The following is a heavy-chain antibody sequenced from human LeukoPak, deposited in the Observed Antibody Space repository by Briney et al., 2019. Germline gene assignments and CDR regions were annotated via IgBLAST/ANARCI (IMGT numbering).Heavy chain of an antibody. Sequence: SETLSLTCTVSGGSISSYYWSWIRQPPGKGLEWIGYIYYSGSTNYNPSLKSRVTISVDTSKNQFSLKLSSVTAADTAVYYCARRQLAAAGTPNYYYGMDVWGQGTTVTVSS. J-gene: IGHJ6*02. CDR2: IYYSGST. CDR3: ARRQLAAAGTPNYYYGMDV. D-gene: IGHD6-13*01. CDR1: GGSISSYY. V-gene: IGHV4-59*01.